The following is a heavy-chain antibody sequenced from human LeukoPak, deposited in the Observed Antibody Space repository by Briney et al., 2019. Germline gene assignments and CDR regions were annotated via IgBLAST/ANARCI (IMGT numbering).Heavy chain of an antibody. J-gene: IGHJ5*02. CDR3: ARAVCSGGSCYDWFDP. V-gene: IGHV4-4*02. CDR2: IYHSGST. Sequence: SETLSLTCAVSGGSISSSNWWSWVRQPPGKGLEWIGEIYHSGSTNYNPSLKSRVTISADKTKNQFSLKLSSVTAADTAVYYCARAVCSGGSCYDWFDPWGQGTLVTVSS. CDR1: GGSISSSNW. D-gene: IGHD2-15*01.